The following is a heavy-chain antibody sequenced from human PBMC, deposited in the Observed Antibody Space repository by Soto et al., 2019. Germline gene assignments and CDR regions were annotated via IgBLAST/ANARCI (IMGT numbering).Heavy chain of an antibody. V-gene: IGHV1-24*01. CDR1: GYTLTELS. CDR2: FDPEDGET. Sequence: ASVKVSCKVSGYTLTELSMHWVRQAPGKGLEWMGGFDPEDGETIYAQKFQGRVTMTEDTSTDTAYMELSSLRSEDTAVYYCARETYEYSSSSRTAYYYHYMDVWGKGTTVTVSS. J-gene: IGHJ6*03. CDR3: ARETYEYSSSSRTAYYYHYMDV. D-gene: IGHD6-6*01.